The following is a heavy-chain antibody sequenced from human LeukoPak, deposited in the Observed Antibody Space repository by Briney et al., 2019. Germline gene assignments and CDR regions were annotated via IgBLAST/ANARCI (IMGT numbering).Heavy chain of an antibody. CDR3: ARWSSGWSYAFDI. V-gene: IGHV4-59*01. D-gene: IGHD6-19*01. J-gene: IGHJ3*02. Sequence: PSETLSLTCIVSGGSISNYYWGWIRQPPGKGLEWIGYIYYSGSTNYNPSLESRVTISIDTSKNQFSLKLTSVTAADTAVYYCARWSSGWSYAFDIWGQGTMVTVSS. CDR2: IYYSGST. CDR1: GGSISNYY.